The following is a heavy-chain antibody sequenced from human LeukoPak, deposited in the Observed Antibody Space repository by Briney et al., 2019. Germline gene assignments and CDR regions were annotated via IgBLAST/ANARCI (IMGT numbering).Heavy chain of an antibody. D-gene: IGHD6-13*01. CDR3: AKILIAAAGGSYFGY. Sequence: GGSLRLSCAASGFTFSSYAMSWVRQAPGKGLEWVSAISGSGGSTYYAHSVKGRFTISRDNSKNTLYLQMNSLRAEDTAVYYCAKILIAAAGGSYFGYWGQGTLVTVSS. V-gene: IGHV3-23*01. CDR2: ISGSGGST. J-gene: IGHJ4*02. CDR1: GFTFSSYA.